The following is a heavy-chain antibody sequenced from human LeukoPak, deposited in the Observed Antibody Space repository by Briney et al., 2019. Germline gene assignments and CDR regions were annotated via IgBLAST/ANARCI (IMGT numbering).Heavy chain of an antibody. J-gene: IGHJ4*02. CDR3: TTSRYYYDSSGYGY. D-gene: IGHD3-22*01. Sequence: GGSLRLSCAASGFTFSSYAMHWVRQAPGKGLEWVAVISYDGSNKYYADSAKGRFTISRDNSKNTLYLQMNSLRAEDTAVYYCTTSRYYYDSSGYGYWGQGTLVTVSS. CDR2: ISYDGSNK. CDR1: GFTFSSYA. V-gene: IGHV3-30-3*01.